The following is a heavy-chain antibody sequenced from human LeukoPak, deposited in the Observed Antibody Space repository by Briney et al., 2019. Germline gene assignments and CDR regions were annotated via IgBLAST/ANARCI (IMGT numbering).Heavy chain of an antibody. V-gene: IGHV4-34*01. CDR2: INHSGST. J-gene: IGHJ2*01. CDR1: GGSFSGYY. D-gene: IGHD6-13*01. CDR3: ASLQQLVGRYFDL. Sequence: SETLSLTCAVYGGSFSGYYWSWIRQPPGKGLEWIGEINHSGSTNYNPSLKSRVTISVDTSKNQFSLKLSSVTAADTAVYYCASLQQLVGRYFDLWGRGTLVTVSS.